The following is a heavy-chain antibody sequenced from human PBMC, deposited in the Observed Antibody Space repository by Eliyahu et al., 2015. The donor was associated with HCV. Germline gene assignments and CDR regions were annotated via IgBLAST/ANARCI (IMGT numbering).Heavy chain of an antibody. V-gene: IGHV1-69*08. CDR1: GGTFSSYT. J-gene: IGHJ6*02. Sequence: QVQLVQSGAEVKKPGSSVKVSCKASGGTFSSYTISWVRQAPGQGLEWMGRIIPILGIANYAQKFQGRVTITADKSTSTAYMELSSLRSEDTAVYYCARDQLSCSGGSCSYFYYGMDVWGQGTTVTVSS. CDR3: ARDQLSCSGGSCSYFYYGMDV. D-gene: IGHD2-15*01. CDR2: IIPILGIA.